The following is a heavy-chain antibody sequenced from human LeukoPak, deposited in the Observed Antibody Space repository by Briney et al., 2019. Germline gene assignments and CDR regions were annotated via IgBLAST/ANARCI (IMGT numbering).Heavy chain of an antibody. CDR3: ARDPPGIMAPR. J-gene: IGHJ4*02. V-gene: IGHV3-21*01. CDR1: GFTFSSYS. D-gene: IGHD2-8*01. Sequence: GGSLRLSCAASGFTFSSYSMNWVRQAPGKGLEWVSSISSSSSYIYYADSVKGRFTISRDNAKNSLYLQMNSLRAEDTAVYYCARDPPGIMAPRWGQGTLVTVSS. CDR2: ISSSSSYI.